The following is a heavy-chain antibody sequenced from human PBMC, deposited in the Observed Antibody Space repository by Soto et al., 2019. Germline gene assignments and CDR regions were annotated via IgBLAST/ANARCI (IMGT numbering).Heavy chain of an antibody. CDR1: GFTFSSYG. V-gene: IGHV3-33*01. Sequence: GGSLRLYCAASGFTFSSYGMHWVRQAPGKGLKRVAVIRYDGSNKYYADSVKCRFTISRDNSKNTLYLQMNSLRAEDTAVYYCARDQAGDGRYYYYGMDVWRQRTTVTVSS. CDR3: ARDQAGDGRYYYYGMDV. J-gene: IGHJ6*02. D-gene: IGHD7-27*01. CDR2: IRYDGSNK.